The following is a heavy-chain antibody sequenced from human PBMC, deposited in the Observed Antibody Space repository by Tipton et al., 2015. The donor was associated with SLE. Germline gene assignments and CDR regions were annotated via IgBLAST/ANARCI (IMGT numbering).Heavy chain of an antibody. D-gene: IGHD6-19*01. V-gene: IGHV5-51*01. J-gene: IGHJ3*02. CDR3: ARHPYSSGWYLDAFDI. Sequence: VQLVQSGAEVKKPGESLKISCKGSGYSFTSYWIGWVRQMPGKGLEWMGIIYPGDSDTRYSPSFQGQVTISADKSISTAYLQWSSLKASDTAMYYCARHPYSSGWYLDAFDIWGQGTMVTVSS. CDR2: IYPGDSDT. CDR1: GYSFTSYW.